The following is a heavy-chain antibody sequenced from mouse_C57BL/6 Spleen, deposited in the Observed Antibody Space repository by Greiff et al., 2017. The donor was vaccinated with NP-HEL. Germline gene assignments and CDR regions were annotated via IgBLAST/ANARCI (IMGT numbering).Heavy chain of an antibody. CDR2: INPSNGGT. J-gene: IGHJ1*03. V-gene: IGHV1-53*01. CDR1: GYTFTSYW. D-gene: IGHD2-2*01. CDR3: ASIYYGYDGYFDV. Sequence: QVQLQQPGTELVKPGASVKLSCKASGYTFTSYWMHWVKQRPGQGLEWIGNINPSNGGTNYNEKFKSKATLTVDKSASTAYMQLSSLTSEDSAVYDCASIYYGYDGYFDVWGTGTTVTVSS.